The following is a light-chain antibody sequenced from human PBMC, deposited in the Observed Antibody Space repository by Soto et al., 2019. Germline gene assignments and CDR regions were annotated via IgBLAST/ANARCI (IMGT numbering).Light chain of an antibody. J-gene: IGKJ1*01. CDR3: QQYHGYSLT. CDR1: QTISFS. Sequence: DIQMTQSPSTLSASVGDRVTITCRASQTISFSLAWYQQKPAKAPKLLIYDASTLQSGVPSRFSGSESGTEFILTISGLQPDVFATYYCQQYHGYSLTFGQGTKVEI. CDR2: DAS. V-gene: IGKV1-5*01.